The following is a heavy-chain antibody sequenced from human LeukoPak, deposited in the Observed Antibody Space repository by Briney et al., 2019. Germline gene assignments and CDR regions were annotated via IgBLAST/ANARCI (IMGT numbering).Heavy chain of an antibody. D-gene: IGHD2-2*01. CDR2: INPNSGGT. CDR3: ARVPHLSVPAAIPFDY. CDR1: GYTFTGYY. J-gene: IGHJ4*02. V-gene: IGHV1-2*02. Sequence: GASVKVSCKASGYTFTGYYMHWVRQAPGQGLEWMGWINPNSGGTNYAQKFQGRVTMTRDTSISTAYMELSRLRSDDTAVYYCARVPHLSVPAAIPFDYWGQGTLVTVSS.